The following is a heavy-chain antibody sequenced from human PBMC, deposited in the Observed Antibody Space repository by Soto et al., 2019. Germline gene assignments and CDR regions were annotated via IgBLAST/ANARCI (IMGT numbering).Heavy chain of an antibody. CDR2: MKGGAT. D-gene: IGHD4-17*01. V-gene: IGHV3-23*01. Sequence: EVQLLESGGGLVQPGGSLRLSCAASGFTFSNYAMSWVRQAPGKGLEWVSGMKGGATYYADSVKGRFTISRDNSKNTLYLQMSSLRAEDTAIYYCGQASGDSCFDHWGQGTLVTVSS. CDR3: GQASGDSCFDH. CDR1: GFTFSNYA. J-gene: IGHJ4*02.